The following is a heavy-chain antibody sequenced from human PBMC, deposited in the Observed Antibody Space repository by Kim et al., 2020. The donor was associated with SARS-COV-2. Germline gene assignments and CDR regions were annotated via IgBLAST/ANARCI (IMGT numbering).Heavy chain of an antibody. J-gene: IGHJ3*02. CDR1: GFSFSSYA. V-gene: IGHV3-23*01. CDR3: AKDLLSPGVATAGTLAFDI. D-gene: IGHD6-13*01. CDR2: ISDSGRFT. Sequence: GGSLRLSCAASGFSFSSYAMNWVRQAPGKGLEWVSAISDSGRFTFYADSVKGRFTVSRDSSNNTQYLSMNSLRADDTAGYYCAKDLLSPGVATAGTLAFDIWGQGTKDTASS.